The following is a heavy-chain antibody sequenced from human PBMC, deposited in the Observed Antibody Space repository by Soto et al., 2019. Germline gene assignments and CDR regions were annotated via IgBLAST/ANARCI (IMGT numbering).Heavy chain of an antibody. CDR3: AKVFNDILTGYYIMEIYYYMDV. V-gene: IGHV3-23*01. Sequence: PGGSLRLSCAASGFTFSSYAMSWVRQAPGKGLEWVSAISGSGGSTYYADSVKGRFTISRDNSKNTLYLQMNSLRAEDTAVYYCAKVFNDILTGYYIMEIYYYMDVWGKGTTVTVSS. J-gene: IGHJ6*03. CDR2: ISGSGGST. CDR1: GFTFSSYA. D-gene: IGHD3-9*01.